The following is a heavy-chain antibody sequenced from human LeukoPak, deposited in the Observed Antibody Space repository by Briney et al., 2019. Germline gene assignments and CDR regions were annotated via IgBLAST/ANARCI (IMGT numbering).Heavy chain of an antibody. J-gene: IGHJ4*02. CDR2: ISAYNGNT. CDR3: ARDRTSEELDY. CDR1: GYTFTSYG. D-gene: IGHD3-10*01. Sequence: GASVKVSCKASGYTFTSYGMSWVRQAPRQGLEWMGWISAYNGNTNYAQKLQGRVTMTTDTSTSTAYMELRSLRSDDTAVYYCARDRTSEELDYWGQGTLVTVSS. V-gene: IGHV1-18*04.